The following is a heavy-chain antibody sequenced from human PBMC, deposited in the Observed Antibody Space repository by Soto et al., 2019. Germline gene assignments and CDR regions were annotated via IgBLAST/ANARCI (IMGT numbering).Heavy chain of an antibody. J-gene: IGHJ3*02. CDR1: GITFDDYT. CDR2: ISWDGGST. Sequence: PGGSLRLSCAASGITFDDYTMHWVRQAPGKGLEWVSLISWDGGSTYYADPVKGRFTISRDNSKNSLYLQMNSLRTEDTALYYCSRGVTAILFDIWGQGTMVTVSS. D-gene: IGHD2-21*02. CDR3: SRGVTAILFDI. V-gene: IGHV3-43*01.